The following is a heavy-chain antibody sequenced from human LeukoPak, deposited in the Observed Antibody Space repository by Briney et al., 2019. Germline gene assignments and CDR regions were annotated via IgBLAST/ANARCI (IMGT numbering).Heavy chain of an antibody. Sequence: GGSLTQTCVGCGFTFLGYGWYWVRQAPGKGLEWVAVIWYDGSKTYYADSVKGRFTISRDNSKDTLYLQMSSLRVEDTAAYYCARYLGGTNASDVWSGRPLVTVSS. J-gene: IGHJ3*01. D-gene: IGHD3-16*01. CDR2: IWYDGSKT. CDR3: ARYLGGTNASDV. V-gene: IGHV3-33*01. CDR1: GFTFLGYG.